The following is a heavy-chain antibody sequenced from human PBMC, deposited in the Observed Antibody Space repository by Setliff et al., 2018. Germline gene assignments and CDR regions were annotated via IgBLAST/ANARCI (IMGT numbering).Heavy chain of an antibody. CDR3: ARDRKEVVISPSQAAFDI. CDR1: GGTFTNYG. V-gene: IGHV1-69*05. Sequence: SVKVSCKASGGTFTNYGVSWVRQAPGQGLEWMGGIIPLFGTTDYAQKFHGRVTIITDESTSTAYMELSSLTSDDTAVYYCARDRKEVVISPSQAAFDIWGQGTMVTVSS. CDR2: IIPLFGTT. D-gene: IGHD3-22*01. J-gene: IGHJ3*02.